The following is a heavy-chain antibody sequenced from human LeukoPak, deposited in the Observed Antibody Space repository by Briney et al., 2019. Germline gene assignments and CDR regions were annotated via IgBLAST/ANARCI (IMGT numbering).Heavy chain of an antibody. J-gene: IGHJ4*02. Sequence: GGSLRLSCAASGFTFSDYAMSWVRQAPGQGLEFVSAMSGSGHSTYYADSVKGRFTISRDNSQDTLHLQMNSLRAEDTALYYCARPLLLHDFWGGYLLWGQGTLVTVSS. D-gene: IGHD3-3*01. CDR2: MSGSGHST. V-gene: IGHV3-23*01. CDR3: ARPLLLHDFWGGYLL. CDR1: GFTFSDYA.